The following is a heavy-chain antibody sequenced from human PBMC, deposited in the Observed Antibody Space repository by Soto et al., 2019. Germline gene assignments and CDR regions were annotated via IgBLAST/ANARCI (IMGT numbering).Heavy chain of an antibody. J-gene: IGHJ4*02. CDR3: ARAWIQLWLLDY. CDR2: ISYDGSNK. D-gene: IGHD5-18*01. Sequence: VQLVESGGGVVQPGRSLRLSCAASGFTFSSYAMHWVRQAPGKGLEWVAVISYDGSNKYYADSVKGRFTISRGKSKNTLYLQMNSLRAEDTAVYYCARAWIQLWLLDYWGQGTLVTVSS. CDR1: GFTFSSYA. V-gene: IGHV3-30-3*01.